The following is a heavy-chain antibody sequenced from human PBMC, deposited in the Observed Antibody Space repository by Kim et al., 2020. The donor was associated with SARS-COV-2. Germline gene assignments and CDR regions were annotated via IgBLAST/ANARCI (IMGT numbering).Heavy chain of an antibody. CDR2: ISGSGGST. CDR1: GFTFSSYA. CDR3: AKDPRYGGNPNLDY. J-gene: IGHJ4*02. Sequence: GGSLRLSCAASGFTFSSYAMSWVRQAPGKGLEWVSAISGSGGSTYYADSVKGRFTISRDNSKNTLYLQMNSLRAEDTAVYYCAKDPRYGGNPNLDYWGQGTLVTVSS. V-gene: IGHV3-23*01. D-gene: IGHD4-17*01.